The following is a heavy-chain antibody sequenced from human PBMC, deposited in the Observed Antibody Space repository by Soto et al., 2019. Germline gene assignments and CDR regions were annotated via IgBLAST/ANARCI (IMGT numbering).Heavy chain of an antibody. Sequence: GGSLRLSCAASGFTFSDYYMDWVRQAPGKGLEWVAVIWSDGNNRYYADSVKGRFTISRDNSKNTLYLQMNSLRAEDTAVYYCVRGDNWNDEASDYWGQGTLVTVSS. V-gene: IGHV3-33*08. CDR1: GFTFSDYY. D-gene: IGHD1-1*01. CDR3: VRGDNWNDEASDY. J-gene: IGHJ4*02. CDR2: IWSDGNNR.